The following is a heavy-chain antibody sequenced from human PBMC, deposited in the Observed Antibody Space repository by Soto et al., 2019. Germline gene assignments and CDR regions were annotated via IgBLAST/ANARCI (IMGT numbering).Heavy chain of an antibody. Sequence: PSETLSLTCTVSGGSINNYYWSWIRQPPGKGLEWIGYIYYNGNTNYNPSLTSRVTISVDTSKNQFSLKLSSVTTADTAVYFCAREGNLGRWIQPLDSWGQGTLVTVS. J-gene: IGHJ4*02. V-gene: IGHV4-59*01. CDR1: GGSINNYY. D-gene: IGHD2-2*03. CDR2: IYYNGNT. CDR3: AREGNLGRWIQPLDS.